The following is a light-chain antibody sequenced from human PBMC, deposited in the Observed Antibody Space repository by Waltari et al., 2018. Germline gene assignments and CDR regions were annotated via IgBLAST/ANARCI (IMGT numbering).Light chain of an antibody. CDR3: NSYSTSSTFV. V-gene: IGLV2-14*01. Sequence: QSALTQPASVSGSPGQSITISCTGSNSDVGGYNFVSWYQQHPGKAPHLMIYDVSNRPAGVSNLFSGSKSGNTASLTISGLQPEDAADYYCNSYSTSSTFVFGTGTRVTVL. CDR2: DVS. J-gene: IGLJ1*01. CDR1: NSDVGGYNF.